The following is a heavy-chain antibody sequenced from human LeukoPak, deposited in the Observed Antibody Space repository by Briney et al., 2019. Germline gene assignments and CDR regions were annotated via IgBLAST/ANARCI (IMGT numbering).Heavy chain of an antibody. J-gene: IGHJ4*02. CDR1: GYTFTGYY. D-gene: IGHD2-2*01. CDR3: ARDCSSTSCYDY. CDR2: INPNSGGT. V-gene: IGHV1-2*06. Sequence: ASVKVSCKASGYTFTGYYMHWVRQAPGQGLEWMGRINPNSGGTNYAQKFQGRVTMTRDTSISTAYMELSGLRSDDTAVYYCARDCSSTSCYDYWGQGTLVTVSS.